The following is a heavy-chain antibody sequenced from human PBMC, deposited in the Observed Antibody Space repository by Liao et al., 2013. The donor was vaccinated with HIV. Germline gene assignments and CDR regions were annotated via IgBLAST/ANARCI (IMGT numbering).Heavy chain of an antibody. Sequence: QVQLQQWGAGLLKPSETLSLTCAVYGGSFSGYYWSWVRQPPGKGLEWIGEINQSGSTNYNPSLKRRVSISVDTSMNQFSLRLSSVTAADTAVYYCASVGVKSYGYYFDDWGQGILVTVSS. D-gene: IGHD3-16*01. CDR2: INQSGST. CDR3: ASVGVKSYGYYFDD. V-gene: IGHV4-34*02. J-gene: IGHJ4*02. CDR1: GGSFSGYY.